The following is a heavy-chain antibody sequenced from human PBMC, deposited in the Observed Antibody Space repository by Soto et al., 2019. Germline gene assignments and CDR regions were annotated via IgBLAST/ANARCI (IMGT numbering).Heavy chain of an antibody. D-gene: IGHD6-19*01. CDR2: ISYDGSNK. J-gene: IGHJ3*02. CDR3: VRDSLAVALAFDI. CDR1: GFTFSSYA. Sequence: VQLVESGGGVVQPGRSLRLSCAASGFTFSSYAMHWVRQAPGKGLEWVAVISYDGSNKYYADSVKGRFTISRDNSKNTLYLQMNSLRAEDTAVNYCVRDSLAVALAFDIWGQGTMVTVSS. V-gene: IGHV3-30-3*01.